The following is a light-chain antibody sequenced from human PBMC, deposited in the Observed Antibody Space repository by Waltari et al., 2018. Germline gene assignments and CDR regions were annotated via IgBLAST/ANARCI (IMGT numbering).Light chain of an antibody. J-gene: IGLJ3*02. CDR3: NSYTMPAARM. CDR1: SNDVGAFNY. V-gene: IGLV2-14*01. CDR2: EVN. Sequence: QSALTQPASVSGSPGQSITISCTGTSNDVGAFNYVSWYQQHPGTAPKVIIYEVNNRPSGVSPRSSGAKSGNTAYLTISGVQAEDEADYYCNSYTMPAARMFGGGTRLTVL.